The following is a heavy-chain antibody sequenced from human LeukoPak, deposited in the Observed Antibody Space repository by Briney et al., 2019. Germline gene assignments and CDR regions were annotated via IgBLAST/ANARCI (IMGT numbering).Heavy chain of an antibody. CDR3: ARDAGHYYDSSGYYHRWFDP. D-gene: IGHD3-22*01. J-gene: IGHJ5*02. CDR2: ISAYNGNT. CDR1: GYTFTSYG. Sequence: ASVKVSCKASGYTFTSYGISWVRQAPGQGLEWMGWISAYNGNTNYAQKLQGRVTMTTDTSTGTAYMELRSLRSDDTAVYYCARDAGHYYDSSGYYHRWFDPWGQGTLVTVPS. V-gene: IGHV1-18*01.